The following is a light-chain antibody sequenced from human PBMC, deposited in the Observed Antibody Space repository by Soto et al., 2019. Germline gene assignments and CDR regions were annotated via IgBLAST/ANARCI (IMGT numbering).Light chain of an antibody. CDR3: QQYGSSPVT. J-gene: IGKJ4*01. Sequence: EIVLTQSPGTLSLSPGEGATLSCRASQSVSSSFLAWYQQKPGQAPRLLIYGASSRATGIPDRFSGSGSGTDFTLTLSRLEPEDFAVYYCQQYGSSPVTFGGGTKVEIK. CDR1: QSVSSSF. V-gene: IGKV3-20*01. CDR2: GAS.